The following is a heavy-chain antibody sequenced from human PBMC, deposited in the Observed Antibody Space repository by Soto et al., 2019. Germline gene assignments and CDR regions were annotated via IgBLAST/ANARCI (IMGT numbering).Heavy chain of an antibody. J-gene: IGHJ6*03. CDR3: AKDLGGGWVNYYYMDV. CDR1: GFTFSSYA. V-gene: IGHV3-23*01. CDR2: ISGSGGST. Sequence: GGSLRLSCAASGFTFSSYAMSWVRQAPGKGLEWVSAISGSGGSTYYADSVKGRFTISRDNSKNTLYLQMNSLRAEDTAVYYCAKDLGGGWVNYYYMDVWGKGTTVTVSS. D-gene: IGHD6-19*01.